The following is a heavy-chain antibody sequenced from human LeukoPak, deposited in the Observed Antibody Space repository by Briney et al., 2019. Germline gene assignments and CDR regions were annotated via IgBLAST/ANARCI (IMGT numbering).Heavy chain of an antibody. D-gene: IGHD7-27*01. CDR3: VRDGDGDVEFDY. CDR1: GFTFINHW. J-gene: IGHJ4*02. CDR2: VNSDGSDT. V-gene: IGHV3-74*01. Sequence: PGGSLRLSCAASGFTFINHWMHWVRQAPGKGLVWVSHVNSDGSDTTYADSVKGRFSISRVNAKNTLYLQMDSLRAEDTAIYYCVRDGDGDVEFDYWGQGALVTVSS.